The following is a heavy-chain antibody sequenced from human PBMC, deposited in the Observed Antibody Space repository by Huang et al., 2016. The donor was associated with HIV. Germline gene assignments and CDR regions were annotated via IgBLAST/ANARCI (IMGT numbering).Heavy chain of an antibody. CDR2: MNSDGSSS. Sequence: EVQLVESGGGLVQPGGSLRLSCAASGFTFSSYWMHWVRQAPGKGLVWVSRMNSDGSSSGYADSVKGRFTISRDNAKNTLYLQMNSLRAEDTGVYYCVRDPRIQSWLNYFDYWGQGTLVSVSS. J-gene: IGHJ4*02. CDR1: GFTFSSYW. V-gene: IGHV3-74*01. D-gene: IGHD3-22*01. CDR3: VRDPRIQSWLNYFDY.